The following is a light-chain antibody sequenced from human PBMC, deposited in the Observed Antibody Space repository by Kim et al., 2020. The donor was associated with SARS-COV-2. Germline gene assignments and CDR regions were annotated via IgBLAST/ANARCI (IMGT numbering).Light chain of an antibody. J-gene: IGLJ3*02. Sequence: TVTISCNRSSGSIARNNVQWYQQRPGGAPITVIYQDDRRPSGVPDRFSGSIDSSSNSASLTSTGLKTEDEGDYYCQSYNNDNHWVFGGGTKVTAL. V-gene: IGLV6-57*03. CDR3: QSYNNDNHWV. CDR1: SGSIARNN. CDR2: QDD.